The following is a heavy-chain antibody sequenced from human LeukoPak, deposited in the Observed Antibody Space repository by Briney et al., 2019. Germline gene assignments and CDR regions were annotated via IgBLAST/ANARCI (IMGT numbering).Heavy chain of an antibody. J-gene: IGHJ4*02. Sequence: GGSLRLSCAASGFTFSSYGMHWVRQAPGKGLEWVAFIRYDGSNKYYADSVKGRLTISRDNSKNTLYLQMNSLRAEDTAVYYCARVGYSGSYFDVYWGQGTLVTVSS. CDR2: IRYDGSNK. V-gene: IGHV3-30*02. CDR3: ARVGYSGSYFDVY. D-gene: IGHD1-26*01. CDR1: GFTFSSYG.